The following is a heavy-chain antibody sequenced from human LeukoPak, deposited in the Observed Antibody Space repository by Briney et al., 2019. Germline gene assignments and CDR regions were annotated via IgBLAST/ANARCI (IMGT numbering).Heavy chain of an antibody. D-gene: IGHD4-11*01. CDR3: ARGGTTVTATRFLTGGMDV. J-gene: IGHJ6*02. Sequence: SETLSLTCAVYGGSFSGYYWSWIRQPPGKGLEWIGEINHSGSTNYNPSLKSRVTISVDTSKNQFSLKLSSVTAADTAVYYCARGGTTVTATRFLTGGMDVWGQGTTVTVSS. V-gene: IGHV4-34*01. CDR2: INHSGST. CDR1: GGSFSGYY.